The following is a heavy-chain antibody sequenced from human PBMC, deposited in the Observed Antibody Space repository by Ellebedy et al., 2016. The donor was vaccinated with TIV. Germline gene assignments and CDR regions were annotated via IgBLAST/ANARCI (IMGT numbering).Heavy chain of an antibody. CDR3: ARHGGIQWELLKDAFDI. D-gene: IGHD1-26*01. CDR2: IYLGDSDT. Sequence: GESLKISCKGSGYSFTSYWIGWVRQMPGKGLEWMGIIYLGDSDTRYSPSFQGQVTISADKSISTAYLQWSSLKASDTAMYYCARHGGIQWELLKDAFDIWGQGTMVTVSS. J-gene: IGHJ3*02. CDR1: GYSFTSYW. V-gene: IGHV5-51*01.